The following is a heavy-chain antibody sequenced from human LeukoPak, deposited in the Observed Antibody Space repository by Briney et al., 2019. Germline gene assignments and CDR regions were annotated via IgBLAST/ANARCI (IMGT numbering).Heavy chain of an antibody. CDR2: IYHSGST. D-gene: IGHD6-19*01. Sequence: SETLSLTCTVSGGSISSGRYSWSWIRQPPGKGLEWIGYIYHSGSTYYNPSLKSRVTISVDRSKNQFSLKLSSVTAADTAVYYCARVVSIGSSGWTPGAPVPLYFDYWGQGTLVTVSS. V-gene: IGHV4-30-2*01. CDR3: ARVVSIGSSGWTPGAPVPLYFDY. J-gene: IGHJ4*02. CDR1: GGSISSGRYS.